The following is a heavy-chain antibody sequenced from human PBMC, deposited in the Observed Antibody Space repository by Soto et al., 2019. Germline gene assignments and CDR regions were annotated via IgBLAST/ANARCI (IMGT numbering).Heavy chain of an antibody. CDR2: INAGNVRE. V-gene: IGHV1-3*01. D-gene: IGHD3-10*01. CDR3: ARGGGWVGEASFDS. CDR1: GYTFTSYT. Sequence: QVQLEQSGAEVKKPGASVKVSCKTSGYTFTSYTLHWVRQAPGEGLEWMGWINAGNVREKYSQRSRDMFSLSPDKPAATAYMELRSLRSEDPAMYYCARGGGWVGEASFDSWGQGTLVTVSS. J-gene: IGHJ4*02.